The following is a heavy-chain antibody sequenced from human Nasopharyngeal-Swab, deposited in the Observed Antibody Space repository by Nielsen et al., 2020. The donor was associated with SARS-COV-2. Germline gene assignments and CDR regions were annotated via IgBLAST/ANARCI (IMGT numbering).Heavy chain of an antibody. Sequence: GESLKISSAASGFTFDDYGMSWVRQARGKGLEWVSGINWNGGSTGYADSVKGRFTISRDNAKNSLYLKMNSLRAEDTASYHCARGGGSPLYYYYYSIDVWGKGTTVTVSS. D-gene: IGHD3-10*01. J-gene: IGHJ6*03. CDR3: ARGGGSPLYYYYYSIDV. CDR1: GFTFDDYG. CDR2: INWNGGST. V-gene: IGHV3-20*01.